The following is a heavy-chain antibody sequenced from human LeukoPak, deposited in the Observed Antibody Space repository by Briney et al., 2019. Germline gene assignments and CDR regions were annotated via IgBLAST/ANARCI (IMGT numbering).Heavy chain of an antibody. D-gene: IGHD4-11*01. CDR2: ISGSGGST. V-gene: IGHV3-23*01. Sequence: GGSLRLSCAASGFTFSSYAMSWVRQAPGQGLEWVSAISGSGGSTYYADSVRGRFTISRDNSKNTLYLQMNSLRAEDTAVYYCAKDSPVTTATFDFWGRGTLVTVSS. CDR3: AKDSPVTTATFDF. CDR1: GFTFSSYA. J-gene: IGHJ2*01.